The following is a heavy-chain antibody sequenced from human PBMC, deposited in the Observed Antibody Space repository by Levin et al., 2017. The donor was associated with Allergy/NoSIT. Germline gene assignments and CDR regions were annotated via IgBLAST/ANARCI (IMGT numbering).Heavy chain of an antibody. J-gene: IGHJ4*02. D-gene: IGHD3-3*01. CDR2: LNEDGSQK. Sequence: HGESLKISCAGSGFTFNKYWMTWVRQAPGKGLEWVASLNEDGSQKYYVDYVEGRFTISRDNAENSLYLQMNSLRVDDTAVYYCARAITTVGGFWGQGTLVTVSS. CDR1: GFTFNKYW. V-gene: IGHV3-7*04. CDR3: ARAITTVGGF.